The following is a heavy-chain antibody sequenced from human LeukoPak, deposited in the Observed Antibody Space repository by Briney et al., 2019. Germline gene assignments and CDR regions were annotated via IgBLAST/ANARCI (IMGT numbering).Heavy chain of an antibody. CDR1: GFNFNNYW. D-gene: IGHD3-22*01. CDR3: AKDWTGDSSGYYTY. Sequence: PGGSLRLSCVASGFNFNNYWMNWVRQAPGKGLEWVAVISYDGSNKYYADSVKGRFTISRDNSKNTLYLQMNSLRAEDTAVYYCAKDWTGDSSGYYTYWGQGTLVTVSS. V-gene: IGHV3-30*18. CDR2: ISYDGSNK. J-gene: IGHJ4*02.